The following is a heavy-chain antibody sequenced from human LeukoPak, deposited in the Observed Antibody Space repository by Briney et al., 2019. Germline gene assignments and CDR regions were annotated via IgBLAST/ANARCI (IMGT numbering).Heavy chain of an antibody. V-gene: IGHV4-4*07. CDR2: IYTSGST. CDR1: GGSISSYY. Sequence: SETLSLTCTVSGGSISSYYWSWIRQPAGKGLEWIGRIYTSGSTNYNPSLKSRVTMSVDTSKNQFSLKLSSVTAADTAVYYCARGGAGSGSYYNHFDPWGQGTLVTVSS. CDR3: ARGGAGSGSYYNHFDP. D-gene: IGHD3-10*01. J-gene: IGHJ5*02.